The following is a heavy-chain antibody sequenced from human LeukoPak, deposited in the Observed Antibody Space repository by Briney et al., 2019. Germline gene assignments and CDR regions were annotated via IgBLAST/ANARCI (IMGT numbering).Heavy chain of an antibody. V-gene: IGHV3-74*01. CDR3: ARDPRNIGLAP. CDR2: NNGDGSTT. D-gene: IGHD5-12*01. J-gene: IGHJ5*02. Sequence: GGSLRLPWEASGFSLMGYWLYWVRKAPGKGLMYISRNNGDGSTTNYADVVKGRFTMSRDNVKNTLYLQMNSLRVEDTAVYYCARDPRNIGLAPWGQGTLVTVSS. CDR1: GFSLMGYW.